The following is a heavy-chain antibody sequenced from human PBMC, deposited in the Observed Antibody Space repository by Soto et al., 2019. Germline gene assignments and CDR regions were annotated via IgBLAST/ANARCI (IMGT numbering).Heavy chain of an antibody. Sequence: EVQLLESGGSLVQPGGSLRLSCAASGFSFSTYAMGWVRQAPGKGLEWVSAISASGSATYYADPVKGRFTISRDNSGDTLYLQMNSLRAGDTAVYYCAKDIKASAGTNVIYDSWGQGSLVTVSS. V-gene: IGHV3-23*01. CDR3: AKDIKASAGTNVIYDS. D-gene: IGHD2-8*01. J-gene: IGHJ4*02. CDR1: GFSFSTYA. CDR2: ISASGSAT.